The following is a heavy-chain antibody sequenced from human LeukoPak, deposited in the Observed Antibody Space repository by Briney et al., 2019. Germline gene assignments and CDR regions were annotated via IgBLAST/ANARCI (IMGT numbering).Heavy chain of an antibody. Sequence: PGGSLRLSCAAAGFNFSSYWMTWVRQAPGKGLEWVANIKQDGTEKYYVDSVKGRFTISRDNAKNSLFLQMNSLRAEDTAVYYCARDGVPAYYYAMDVWGQGTTVTVS. CDR2: IKQDGTEK. CDR3: ARDGVPAYYYAMDV. V-gene: IGHV3-7*01. D-gene: IGHD3-16*01. J-gene: IGHJ6*02. CDR1: GFNFSSYW.